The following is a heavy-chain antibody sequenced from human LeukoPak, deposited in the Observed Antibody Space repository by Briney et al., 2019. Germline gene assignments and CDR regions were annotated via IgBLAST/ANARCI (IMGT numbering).Heavy chain of an antibody. J-gene: IGHJ6*02. D-gene: IGHD6-19*01. V-gene: IGHV1-18*01. CDR2: ISAYNGNT. CDR1: GYTFTSYG. CDR3: ARGREYSSGWYPYYYYGMDV. Sequence: ASVKVSCKASGYTFTSYGISWVRQAPGQGLEWMGWISAYNGNTNYAQKLQGRVTMTTDTSTSTAYMELRSLRSDDTAVYYCARGREYSSGWYPYYYYGMDVWGQGTTVTVSS.